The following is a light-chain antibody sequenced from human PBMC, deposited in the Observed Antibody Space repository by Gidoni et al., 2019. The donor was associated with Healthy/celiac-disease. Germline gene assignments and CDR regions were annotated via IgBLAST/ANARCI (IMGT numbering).Light chain of an antibody. CDR2: DAS. CDR3: QQRSNWPLT. Sequence: EIVLTQSPATLSLSPGERATLSCRACQSVSSYLAWYQQKPGQAPRLLIYDASNRATGIPARFSGSGSGTDFTLTISSLEPEDVAVYYCQQRSNWPLTFGGXTKVEIK. J-gene: IGKJ4*01. V-gene: IGKV3-11*01. CDR1: QSVSSY.